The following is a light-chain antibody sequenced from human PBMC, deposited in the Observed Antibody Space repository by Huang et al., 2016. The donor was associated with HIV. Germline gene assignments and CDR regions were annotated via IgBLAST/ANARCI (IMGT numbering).Light chain of an antibody. CDR2: KAS. CDR1: QSITSW. V-gene: IGKV1-5*03. J-gene: IGKJ4*01. Sequence: DIQMTQSPSTLSASIGDRVTISCRASQSITSWLAWYQQKPGKAPKLLIHKASTLHSGVPSRFSGSGAGTDFTLTISSLQPGDFATYYCQQYNVYPLTFGGGTKVEIK. CDR3: QQYNVYPLT.